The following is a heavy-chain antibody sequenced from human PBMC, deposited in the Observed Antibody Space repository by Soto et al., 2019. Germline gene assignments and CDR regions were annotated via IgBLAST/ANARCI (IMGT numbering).Heavy chain of an antibody. CDR1: VFTGSSYG. Sequence: GALRLSCAASVFTGSSYGMHWVRQAPGKGLEWVAVIWYDGSNRYYADSVKGRFTISRDNSKNTLYLQMNSLRAEDTAVYYCARELDYSNYYYYGMDVWGQGTTVTVSS. V-gene: IGHV3-33*01. D-gene: IGHD4-4*01. CDR2: IWYDGSNR. J-gene: IGHJ6*02. CDR3: ARELDYSNYYYYGMDV.